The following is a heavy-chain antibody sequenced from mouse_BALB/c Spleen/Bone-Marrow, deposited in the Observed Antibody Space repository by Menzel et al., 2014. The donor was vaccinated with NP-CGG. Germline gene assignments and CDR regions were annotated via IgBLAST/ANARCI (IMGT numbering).Heavy chain of an antibody. V-gene: IGHV7-3*02. CDR3: ARCINWGLDY. D-gene: IGHD4-1*01. CDR1: GFTFTDYY. CDR2: IRNKVNGYTI. Sequence: EVKVVESGGGLVQPGGSLRLSCATSGFTFTDYYMSWVRQPPGKALEWLGFIRNKVNGYTIEYSASVKVRFTISRDNSQINLYLQMHPLRAEYSATYYCARCINWGLDYWGQGTTLTVSS. J-gene: IGHJ2*01.